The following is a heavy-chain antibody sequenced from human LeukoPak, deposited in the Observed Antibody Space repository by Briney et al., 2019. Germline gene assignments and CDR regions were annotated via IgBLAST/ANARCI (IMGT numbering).Heavy chain of an antibody. V-gene: IGHV3-30-3*01. CDR2: TSYDESKK. CDR3: VRSSHYDSTSYYYSPEHQFDS. J-gene: IGHJ4*02. D-gene: IGHD3-22*01. Sequence: PGGSLRLSCVASGFTFSRNAMHWVRRAPGKGLEWVALTSYDESKKYFADSVKGRFTISRDNSNNALYLHMNSLRAEDTAVYFCVRSSHYDSTSYYYSPEHQFDSWGQGTLVTVSS. CDR1: GFTFSRNA.